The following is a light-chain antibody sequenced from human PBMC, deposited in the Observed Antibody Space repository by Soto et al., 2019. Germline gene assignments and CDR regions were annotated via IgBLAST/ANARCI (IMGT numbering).Light chain of an antibody. J-gene: IGLJ2*01. CDR1: SSDVGGFNY. CDR3: SSYAGSNTVV. CDR2: EVN. Sequence: QAVVTQPPSASGSPGQSVTISCTGTSSDVGGFNYVSWYQQHPGKAPRVLIYEVNKRPSGVPDRFSGSKSGNTASLTVSGLQAEDEADYYCSSYAGSNTVVFGGGTKVTVL. V-gene: IGLV2-8*01.